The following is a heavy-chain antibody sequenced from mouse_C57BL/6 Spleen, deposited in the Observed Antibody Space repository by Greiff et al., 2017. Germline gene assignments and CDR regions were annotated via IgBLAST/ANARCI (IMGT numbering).Heavy chain of an antibody. CDR1: GYTFTSYW. Sequence: VQLQQPGAELVRPGSSVKLSCKASGYTFTSYWMHWVKQRPIQGLEWIGNIDPSDSETHYNQKFKDKATLTVDKSSSTAYMHLNSLTSEDAAVDDCASTICYGNYSGFAYWGQGTLVTVSA. CDR2: IDPSDSET. CDR3: ASTICYGNYSGFAY. J-gene: IGHJ3*01. V-gene: IGHV1-52*01. D-gene: IGHD2-1*01.